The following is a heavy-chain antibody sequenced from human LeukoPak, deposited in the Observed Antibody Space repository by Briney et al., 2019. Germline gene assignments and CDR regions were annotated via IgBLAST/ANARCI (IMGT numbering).Heavy chain of an antibody. CDR2: IYPGDSDT. V-gene: IGHV5-51*01. D-gene: IGHD3-22*01. Sequence: GESLKISCKGSGYSFTSYWIGWVRQMPGKGLEWMGIIYPGDSDTRYSPSFQGQVTISADKSISTAYLQWNSLKASDTAMYYCARRSGYYDSSGYPYYFDYWGQGTLVTVSS. J-gene: IGHJ4*02. CDR1: GYSFTSYW. CDR3: ARRSGYYDSSGYPYYFDY.